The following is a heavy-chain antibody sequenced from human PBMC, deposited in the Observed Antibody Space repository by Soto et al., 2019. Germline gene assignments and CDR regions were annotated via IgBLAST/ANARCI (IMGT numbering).Heavy chain of an antibody. CDR2: IYYSGST. J-gene: IGHJ2*01. CDR3: ARDLYGDNWYFDL. V-gene: IGHV4-31*03. D-gene: IGHD4-17*01. Sequence: QVQLQESGPGLVKPTQTLSLTCTVSGGSISSGGYYWSWIRQHPGKGLEWIGYIYYSGSTYYNPSLKSRVTISVDTSKNQFSLKLSSVTAADTAVYYCARDLYGDNWYFDLWGRGTLVTVSS. CDR1: GGSISSGGYY.